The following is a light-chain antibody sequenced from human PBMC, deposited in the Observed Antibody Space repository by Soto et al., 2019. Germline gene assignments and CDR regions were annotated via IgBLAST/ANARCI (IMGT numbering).Light chain of an antibody. V-gene: IGLV2-14*01. Sequence: QSALTQPASVSGSPGQSITISCTGYIHYDFVSWYQQHPGTAPKLVIYEVSNRPSGTSDRFSGSKSGHTASLTISGLQTEDEAVYYCCSYTSSSNYVFGTGTKLTVL. CDR2: EVS. CDR3: CSYTSSSNYV. CDR1: IHYDF. J-gene: IGLJ1*01.